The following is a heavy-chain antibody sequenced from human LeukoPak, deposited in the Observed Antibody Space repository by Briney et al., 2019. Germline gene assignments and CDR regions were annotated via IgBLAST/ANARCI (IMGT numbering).Heavy chain of an antibody. Sequence: SQSLSLTCTVSGASISSYYWNWVRQPPGEGLGWIGYFHYSGSTNYNTSLKSRVTISVDTSTNQFSLKLSSVTAADTAVYYCASNYSGSGSLDYWGQGNLVTVSS. J-gene: IGHJ4*02. D-gene: IGHD3-10*01. CDR1: GASISSYY. CDR2: FHYSGST. CDR3: ASNYSGSGSLDY. V-gene: IGHV4-59*08.